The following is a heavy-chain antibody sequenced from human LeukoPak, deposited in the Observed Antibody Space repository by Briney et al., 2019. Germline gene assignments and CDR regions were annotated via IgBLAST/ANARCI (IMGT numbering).Heavy chain of an antibody. CDR3: ARDREGGAFDI. Sequence: PSETLSLTCTVSGGSISSSSYYWGWIRQPPGKGLEWIGSIYYSGSTYYNPSLKSRVTISVDTSKNQFSLKLTSVTAADTAVYYCARDREGGAFDIWGRGTMVTVSS. V-gene: IGHV4-39*02. CDR2: IYYSGST. J-gene: IGHJ3*02. CDR1: GGSISSSSYY.